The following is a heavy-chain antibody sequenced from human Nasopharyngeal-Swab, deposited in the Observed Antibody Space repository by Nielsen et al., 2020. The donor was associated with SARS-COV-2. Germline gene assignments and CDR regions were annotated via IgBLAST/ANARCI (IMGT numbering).Heavy chain of an antibody. D-gene: IGHD2/OR15-2a*01. CDR2: ISGSGDISCSGGST. Sequence: AGSLRLSCAASGFTFSSYGMHWVRQAPGKGLEWVAAISGSGDISCSGGSTYYADSVKGRFTIPRDNSKNTLALQMDGLGAEDTAVYYCAKDLRGPYFFWGQGTLVTVSS. V-gene: IGHV3-23*01. J-gene: IGHJ4*02. CDR1: GFTFSSYG. CDR3: AKDLRGPYFF.